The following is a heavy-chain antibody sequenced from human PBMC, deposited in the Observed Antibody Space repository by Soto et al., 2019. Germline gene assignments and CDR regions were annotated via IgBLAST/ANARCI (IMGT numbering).Heavy chain of an antibody. CDR2: ISGSGGRT. CDR1: GFTFSSYA. J-gene: IGHJ3*02. Sequence: GGSLRLSCAASGFTFSSYAMSWVRQAPGKGLEWVSSISGSGGRTYFADSVKGRFTISRDNSKNALFLQMNSLRAEDTAVYYCAKDYYDSSGPPGAFDIWGQGTMVTVSS. V-gene: IGHV3-23*01. CDR3: AKDYYDSSGPPGAFDI. D-gene: IGHD3-22*01.